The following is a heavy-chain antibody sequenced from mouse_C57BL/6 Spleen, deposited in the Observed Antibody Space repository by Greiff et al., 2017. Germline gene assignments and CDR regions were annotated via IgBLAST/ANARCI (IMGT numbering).Heavy chain of an antibody. CDR1: GFTFSNYW. J-gene: IGHJ1*03. V-gene: IGHV6-3*01. CDR2: IRLKSDNYAT. CDR3: AVYYGSSYGYWYFDV. Sequence: DVKLQESGGGLVQPGGSMKLSCVASGFTFSNYWMNWVRQSPEKGLEWVAQIRLKSDNYATHYAESVKGRFTISRDDSKSSVYLQMNNLRAEDTGIYYCAVYYGSSYGYWYFDVWGTGTTVTVSS. D-gene: IGHD1-1*01.